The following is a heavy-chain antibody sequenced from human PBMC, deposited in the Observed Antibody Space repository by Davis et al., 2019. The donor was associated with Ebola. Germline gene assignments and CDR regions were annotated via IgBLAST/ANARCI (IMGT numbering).Heavy chain of an antibody. Sequence: PGGSLRLSCAASGFTFSSYAMSWVRQAPGKGLEWVSAISGSGGSTYYADSVKGRFTISRDNAKNSLYLQMNSLRAEDTAVYYCARDLWFGESDYYYYGMDVWGQGTTVTVSS. CDR2: ISGSGGST. CDR1: GFTFSSYA. D-gene: IGHD3-10*01. J-gene: IGHJ6*02. V-gene: IGHV3-23*01. CDR3: ARDLWFGESDYYYYGMDV.